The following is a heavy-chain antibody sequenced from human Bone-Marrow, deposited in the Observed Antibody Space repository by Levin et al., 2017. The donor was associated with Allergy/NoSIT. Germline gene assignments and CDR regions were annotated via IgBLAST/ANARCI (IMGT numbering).Heavy chain of an antibody. J-gene: IGHJ6*03. Sequence: ASVKVSCKASGYTFTTYGISWVRQAPGQGLEWMGWISAYNGDTNYAQNLQGRVTMTTDTSTSTAYMELRSLRSDDTAVYYCARDIVVVPAVGFYYYMDVWGKGTTVTVSS. D-gene: IGHD2-2*01. CDR2: ISAYNGDT. V-gene: IGHV1-18*01. CDR3: ARDIVVVPAVGFYYYMDV. CDR1: GYTFTTYG.